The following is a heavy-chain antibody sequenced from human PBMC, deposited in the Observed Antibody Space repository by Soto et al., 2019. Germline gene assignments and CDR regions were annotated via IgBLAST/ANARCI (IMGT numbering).Heavy chain of an antibody. D-gene: IGHD2-8*01. Sequence: GDSLKISCKYDGFTFTNYWIAWVIQMSGKGLEWMGFIYPGDSDTRYSPSFQGQVTISADKSINTAYLQWSSLKASDTAMYYCAIRGYSTTTYYDYWGQGTL. J-gene: IGHJ4*02. CDR3: AIRGYSTTTYYDY. CDR2: IYPGDSDT. V-gene: IGHV5-51*01. CDR1: GFTFTNYW.